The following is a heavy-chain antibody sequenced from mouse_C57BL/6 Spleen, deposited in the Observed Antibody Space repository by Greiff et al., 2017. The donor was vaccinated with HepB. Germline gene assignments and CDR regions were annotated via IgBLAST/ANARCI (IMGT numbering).Heavy chain of an antibody. CDR3: AREGIYYGYDEGNYYAMDY. CDR1: GFTFSSYA. J-gene: IGHJ4*01. Sequence: EVKLVESGGGLVKPGGSLKLSCAASGFTFSSYAMSWVRQTPEKRLEWVATISDGGSYTYYPDNVKGRFTISRDNAKNNLYLQMSHLKSEDTAMYYCAREGIYYGYDEGNYYAMDYWGQGTSVTVSS. V-gene: IGHV5-4*01. CDR2: ISDGGSYT. D-gene: IGHD2-2*01.